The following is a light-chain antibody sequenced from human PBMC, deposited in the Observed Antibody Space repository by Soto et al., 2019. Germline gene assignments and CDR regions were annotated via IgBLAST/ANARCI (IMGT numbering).Light chain of an antibody. V-gene: IGKV1-33*01. CDR2: DAS. CDR1: QDISNY. CDR3: QQYDNLPPTWT. Sequence: DIQMTQSPSSLSASVGVRVTITCQASQDISNYLNWYQQKPGKAPKLLIYDASNLETGVPSRFSGSGSGTDFTFTISSLQPEDIATYYCQQYDNLPPTWTFGQGTKVDIK. J-gene: IGKJ1*01.